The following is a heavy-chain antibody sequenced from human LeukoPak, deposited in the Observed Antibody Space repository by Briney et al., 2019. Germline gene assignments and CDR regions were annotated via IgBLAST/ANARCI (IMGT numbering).Heavy chain of an antibody. J-gene: IGHJ4*02. CDR3: AKLQYSSSHY. Sequence: GGSLRLSCAVSGFTFSSYAMSWVRQAPGKGLEWVSAIMGSGGRTYYADSVKGRFTISRDESKNTLYLQMNSLRAEDTAVYYCAKLQYSSSHYWGQGTLVTVSS. V-gene: IGHV3-23*01. CDR2: IMGSGGRT. D-gene: IGHD6-6*01. CDR1: GFTFSSYA.